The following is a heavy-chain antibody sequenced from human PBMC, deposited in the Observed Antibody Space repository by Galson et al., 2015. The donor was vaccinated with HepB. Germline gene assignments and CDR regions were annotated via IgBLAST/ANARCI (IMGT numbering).Heavy chain of an antibody. CDR3: AKDHYYYDSSGYADY. Sequence: SLRLSCAASGFTFSNYVMHWVRQAPGKGLEWVAVISYDGSDKFYADSVKGRFTISRDNSKNTLYLQMNSLRAEDTAVYYCAKDHYYYDSSGYADYWGQGTLVTVSS. J-gene: IGHJ4*02. CDR1: GFTFSNYV. V-gene: IGHV3-30*18. D-gene: IGHD3-22*01. CDR2: ISYDGSDK.